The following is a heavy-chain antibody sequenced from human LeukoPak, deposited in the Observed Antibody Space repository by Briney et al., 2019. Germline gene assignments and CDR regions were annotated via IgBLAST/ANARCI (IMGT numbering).Heavy chain of an antibody. CDR2: ISGDGVST. J-gene: IGHJ4*02. V-gene: IGHV3-43*02. Sequence: GGSLRLSCAASGFMFDDSAMHWVRQAPGKGLEWVSRISGDGVSTFYADSVKGRFTISRDNSKNSLSLQMDSLTTEDTALYYCAKEGYSHTSNYFDNWGQGILVTVYS. CDR3: AKEGYSHTSNYFDN. D-gene: IGHD2-15*01. CDR1: GFMFDDSA.